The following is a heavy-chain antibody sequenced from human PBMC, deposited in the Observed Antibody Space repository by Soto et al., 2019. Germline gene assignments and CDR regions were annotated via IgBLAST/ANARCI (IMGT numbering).Heavy chain of an antibody. J-gene: IGHJ4*02. CDR2: IYYSGST. D-gene: IGHD3-10*01. V-gene: IGHV4-59*08. Sequence: SETLSLTCTVSSGSISSDYWSWIRQPPGKGLEWIGYIYYSGSTNYNPSLKSRVTISVDTSKKQFSLELSSVTAADTAVYYCARLRAGVHYDYWGQGTLVTVSS. CDR1: SGSISSDY. CDR3: ARLRAGVHYDY.